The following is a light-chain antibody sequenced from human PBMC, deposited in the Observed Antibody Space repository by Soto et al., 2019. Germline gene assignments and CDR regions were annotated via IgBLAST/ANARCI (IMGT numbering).Light chain of an antibody. Sequence: QCVRTHPPSGSRTPGQSVTISCSGSSSNIGANTVNWYQQLPGTAPKLLISNNDQRPSGVPDRFSGSTSGTSASLAISGLQSENDADYYGAAWDDSLYGWVFGSGTTVTV. CDR1: SSNIGANT. J-gene: IGLJ1*01. CDR2: NND. V-gene: IGLV1-44*01. CDR3: AAWDDSLYGWV.